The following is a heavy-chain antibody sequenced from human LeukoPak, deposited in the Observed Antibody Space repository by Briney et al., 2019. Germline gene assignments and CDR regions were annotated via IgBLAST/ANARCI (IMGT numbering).Heavy chain of an antibody. Sequence: GGSLRLSCAASGFTFSSYGMHWVRQAPGKGLEWVAIIWYDGSNKFYADSVKGRFTISRDNSKNTLYLQMNSLRAEDTAVYYCVRDGGDAYTFDYWGQGTLVTVSS. J-gene: IGHJ4*02. D-gene: IGHD5-24*01. CDR1: GFTFSSYG. CDR3: VRDGGDAYTFDY. CDR2: IWYDGSNK. V-gene: IGHV3-33*01.